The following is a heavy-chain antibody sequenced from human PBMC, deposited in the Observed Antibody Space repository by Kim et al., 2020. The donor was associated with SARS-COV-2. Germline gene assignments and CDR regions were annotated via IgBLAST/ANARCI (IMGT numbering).Heavy chain of an antibody. CDR3: ARWETDYGMDV. V-gene: IGHV4-31*03. CDR2: IYYSGST. D-gene: IGHD1-26*01. CDR1: GGSISSGGYY. J-gene: IGHJ6*02. Sequence: SETLSLTCTVSGGSISSGGYYWSWIRQHPGKGLEWIGYIYYSGSTYYNPSLKSRVTISVDTSKNQFSLKLSSVTAADTAVYYCARWETDYGMDVWGQGTTVTVSS.